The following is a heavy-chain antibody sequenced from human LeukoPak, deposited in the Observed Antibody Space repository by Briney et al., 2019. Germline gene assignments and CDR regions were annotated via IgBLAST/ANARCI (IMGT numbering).Heavy chain of an antibody. J-gene: IGHJ4*02. CDR3: VRSQYYDFWSEGY. Sequence: GESLKISCKGSGYSFTSYWIGWVRQMPGKGLEWMGIIYPGDSDTRYSPSFQGQVTISADKSISTAYLQWSSLKASDTAMYYCVRSQYYDFWSEGYWGQGTLVTVSS. CDR1: GYSFTSYW. V-gene: IGHV5-51*01. D-gene: IGHD3-3*01. CDR2: IYPGDSDT.